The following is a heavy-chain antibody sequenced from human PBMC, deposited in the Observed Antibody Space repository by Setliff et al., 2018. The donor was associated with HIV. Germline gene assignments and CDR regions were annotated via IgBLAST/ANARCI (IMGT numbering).Heavy chain of an antibody. CDR2: IGTGGDT. D-gene: IGHD3-3*01. V-gene: IGHV3-13*01. CDR1: GFTFSDYD. CDR3: ARERLRFLEWLPLDY. Sequence: GGSLRLSCEASGFTFSDYDFHWVRQAAGKGLEWVSAIGTGGDTYYVDSVKGRFTISRDNSKNTLYLQMNSLRAEDTAVYYCARERLRFLEWLPLDYWGQGTLVTVSS. J-gene: IGHJ4*02.